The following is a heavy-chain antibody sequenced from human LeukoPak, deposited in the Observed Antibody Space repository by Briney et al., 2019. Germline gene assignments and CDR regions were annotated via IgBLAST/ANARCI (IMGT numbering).Heavy chain of an antibody. V-gene: IGHV3-30-3*01. Sequence: GGSLRLSCAASGFTFSSYAMHWVRQAPGKGLEWVAVISYDGSNKYYADFVKGRFTISRDNSKNTLYLQMNSLRAEDTAVYYCARVNAVVVVPAAMKYWGQGTLVTVSS. D-gene: IGHD2-2*01. J-gene: IGHJ4*02. CDR3: ARVNAVVVVPAAMKY. CDR1: GFTFSSYA. CDR2: ISYDGSNK.